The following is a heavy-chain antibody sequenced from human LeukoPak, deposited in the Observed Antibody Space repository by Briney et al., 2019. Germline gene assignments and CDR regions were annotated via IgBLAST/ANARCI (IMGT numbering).Heavy chain of an antibody. Sequence: ASVKVSCKASGYTFTSYGISWVRQAPGQGLEWMGWISAYNGNTNYAQKLQGRVTMTTDTSTSTAYMELRSLRSDDTAVYYCARDLAVVTAHYYYGMDVWGQGTTVTVSS. V-gene: IGHV1-18*01. D-gene: IGHD2-21*02. J-gene: IGHJ6*02. CDR1: GYTFTSYG. CDR3: ARDLAVVTAHYYYGMDV. CDR2: ISAYNGNT.